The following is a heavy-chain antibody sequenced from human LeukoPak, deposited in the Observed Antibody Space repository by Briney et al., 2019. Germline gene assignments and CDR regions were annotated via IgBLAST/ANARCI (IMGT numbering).Heavy chain of an antibody. Sequence: PGGSLRLSCVASKFSFSSYWMSWLRHVPGKGLEWVANINLDGSGQYYVDSVKGRFTISRDNAKNSLFLQMNSLRAEDTAPYYCARDNNLEFDYWGQGTLVTVSS. V-gene: IGHV3-7*01. CDR1: KFSFSSYW. J-gene: IGHJ4*02. CDR3: ARDNNLEFDY. D-gene: IGHD2/OR15-2a*01. CDR2: INLDGSGQ.